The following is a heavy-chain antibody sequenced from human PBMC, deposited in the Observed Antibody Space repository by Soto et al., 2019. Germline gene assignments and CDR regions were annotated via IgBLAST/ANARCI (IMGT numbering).Heavy chain of an antibody. D-gene: IGHD2-8*01. CDR2: ISGYNGDT. V-gene: IGHV1-18*01. Sequence: QGQLVQSGPEVKKPGASVKVSCKASGYTFSRYGISWVRQAPGQGLECMGWISGYNGDTIYAQKVQGRVTMTIDTSTYTAYMELRSLTSDDTAIYYCAKNGQPPYYYYGMDVWGQGATVTVSS. J-gene: IGHJ6*02. CDR3: AKNGQPPYYYYGMDV. CDR1: GYTFSRYG.